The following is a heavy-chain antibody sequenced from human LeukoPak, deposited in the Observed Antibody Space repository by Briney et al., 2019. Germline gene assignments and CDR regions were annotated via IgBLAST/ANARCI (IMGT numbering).Heavy chain of an antibody. CDR1: GFTFSGYG. CDR2: ISGSGGST. D-gene: IGHD3-22*01. CDR3: AKDPARDSSGFVDY. Sequence: PGGSLRLSCAASGFTFSGYGMSWVRQAPGKGLEWVSAISGSGGSTYYADSVKGRFTISRDNSKNTLYLQMNSLRAEDTAVYYCAKDPARDSSGFVDYWGQGTLVTVSS. J-gene: IGHJ4*02. V-gene: IGHV3-23*01.